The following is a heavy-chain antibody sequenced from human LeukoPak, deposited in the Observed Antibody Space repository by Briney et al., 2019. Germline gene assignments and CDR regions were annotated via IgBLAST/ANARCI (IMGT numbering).Heavy chain of an antibody. J-gene: IGHJ6*02. CDR2: ISSTSSTI. V-gene: IGHV3-48*01. Sequence: GGSLRLSCAASGFTFSSYSMNWVRQAPGKGLEWVSYISSTSSTIYYAHSVKGRVTISRDNAKNSLYLPMNSLRAEDTAVYYCASSGYSSGWRYYGMDVWGQGTTVTVSS. CDR3: ASSGYSSGWRYYGMDV. CDR1: GFTFSSYS. D-gene: IGHD6-19*01.